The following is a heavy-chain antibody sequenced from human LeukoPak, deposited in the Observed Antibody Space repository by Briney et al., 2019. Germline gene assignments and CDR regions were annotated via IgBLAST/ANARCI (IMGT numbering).Heavy chain of an antibody. D-gene: IGHD3-22*01. CDR1: GFTFSSYA. J-gene: IGHJ4*02. Sequence: GGSLRLSCAASGFTFSSYAMHWVRQAPGKGLEWVAVISYDGSNKYYADSVKGRFTISRDNSKNTLYLQMNSLRAEDTAVYYCARTYYYDSSGYYGYWGQGTLVTVSS. CDR2: ISYDGSNK. CDR3: ARTYYYDSSGYYGY. V-gene: IGHV3-30*04.